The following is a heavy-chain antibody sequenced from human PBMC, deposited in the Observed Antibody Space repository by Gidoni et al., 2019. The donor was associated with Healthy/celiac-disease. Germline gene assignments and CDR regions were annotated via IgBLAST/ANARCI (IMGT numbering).Heavy chain of an antibody. D-gene: IGHD1-7*01. Sequence: EVQLVESVGGLVQPGGSLRLTCSASGFTFSDHYMDWVRQAPGKGLEWVGRTRNKANSYTTEYAASVKGRFTISRDDSKNSLYLQMNSLKTEDTAVYYCARDGELGMDVWGQGTTVTVSS. CDR3: ARDGELGMDV. CDR2: TRNKANSYTT. V-gene: IGHV3-72*01. J-gene: IGHJ6*02. CDR1: GFTFSDHY.